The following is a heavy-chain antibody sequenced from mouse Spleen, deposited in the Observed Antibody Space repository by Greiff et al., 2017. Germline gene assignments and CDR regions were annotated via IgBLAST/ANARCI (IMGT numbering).Heavy chain of an antibody. Sequence: EVKLVESGGGLVQPKGSLKLSCAASGFSFNTYAMNWVRQAPGKGLEWVARIRSKSNNYATYYADSVKDRFTISRDDSESMLYLQMNNLKTEDTAMYYCVRERNWENYFDYWGQGTTLTVSS. CDR2: IRSKSNNYAT. CDR3: VRERNWENYFDY. V-gene: IGHV10-1*01. J-gene: IGHJ2*01. D-gene: IGHD4-1*01. CDR1: GFSFNTYA.